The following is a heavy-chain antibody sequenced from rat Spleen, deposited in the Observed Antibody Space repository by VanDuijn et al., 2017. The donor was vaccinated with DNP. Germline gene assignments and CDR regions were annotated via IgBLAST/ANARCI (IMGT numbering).Heavy chain of an antibody. J-gene: IGHJ2*01. CDR1: GFTFSDYN. V-gene: IGHV5-7*01. CDR3: TTPDVYYGTSY. CDR2: ISYDGTVT. D-gene: IGHD1-6*01. Sequence: EVQLVESGGDLVQPGRSLKLSCEASGFTFSDYNMAWVRQAPKKGLEWVATISYDGTVTYYRDSVKGRFTISRDKTRNSLSLQMNSLRSEDTATYYCTTPDVYYGTSYWGQGVMVTVSS.